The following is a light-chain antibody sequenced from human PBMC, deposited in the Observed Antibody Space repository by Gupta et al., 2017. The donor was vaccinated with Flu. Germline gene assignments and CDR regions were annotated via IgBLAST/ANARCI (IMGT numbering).Light chain of an antibody. J-gene: IGLJ3*02. V-gene: IGLV1-47*01. Sequence: QSVLTQPPSASGTPGQRVTISCSGSSSNIGSNYVYWYQQLPGTAPKLRIYRNNRRPSGFPDRFSGSKSGTSASLAISGLRSEDEADYYCAAWDDSLSGPNWVFGGGTKLTVL. CDR3: AAWDDSLSGPNWV. CDR1: SSNIGSNY. CDR2: RNN.